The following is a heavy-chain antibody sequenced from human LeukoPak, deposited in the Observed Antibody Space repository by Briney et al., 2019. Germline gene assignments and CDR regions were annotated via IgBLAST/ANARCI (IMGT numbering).Heavy chain of an antibody. D-gene: IGHD6-13*01. CDR3: ATRRAAAGTDYFDY. Sequence: GESLKISCKGSGYSFTSCWIGCVRQMPGKGLEWMGIIYPGDSDTRYSPSFQGQVTISADKSISTAYLQWSSLKASDTAMYYCATRRAAAGTDYFDYWGQGTLVTVSS. J-gene: IGHJ4*02. CDR1: GYSFTSCW. V-gene: IGHV5-51*01. CDR2: IYPGDSDT.